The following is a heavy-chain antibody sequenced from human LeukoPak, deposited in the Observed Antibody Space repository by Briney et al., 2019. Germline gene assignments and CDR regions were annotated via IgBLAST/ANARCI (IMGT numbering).Heavy chain of an antibody. CDR3: ARPTVGAAGRENWFDP. CDR1: GGSISSSSYY. CDR2: IYYSGST. D-gene: IGHD6-13*01. J-gene: IGHJ5*02. V-gene: IGHV4-39*01. Sequence: SETLSLTCTVSGGSISSSSYYWGWIRQPPGKGLEWIGSIYYSGSTYYNPSLKSRVTISVDTSKNQFSLKLSSVTAADTAVYYCARPTVGAAGRENWFDPWGQGTLVTVSS.